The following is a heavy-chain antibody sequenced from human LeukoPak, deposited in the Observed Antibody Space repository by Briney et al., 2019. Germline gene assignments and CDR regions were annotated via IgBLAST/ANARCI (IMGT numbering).Heavy chain of an antibody. J-gene: IGHJ2*01. V-gene: IGHV3-21*01. CDR3: VRDLVRGVHPVFYFDL. D-gene: IGHD3-10*01. CDR1: GFPFSDYS. Sequence: GGSLRLSCAASGFPFSDYSMNWVRQAPGKGLEWVSPISGSSDYIYSADSVKGRFTISRDNAKNSLYLQMTSLRAEDTAVYFCVRDLVRGVHPVFYFDLWGRGTLVTVSS. CDR2: ISGSSDYI.